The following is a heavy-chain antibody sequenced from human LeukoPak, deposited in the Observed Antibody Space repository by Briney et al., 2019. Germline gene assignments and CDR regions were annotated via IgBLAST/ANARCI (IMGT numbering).Heavy chain of an antibody. J-gene: IGHJ4*02. Sequence: GGSLRLSCAASGFTFRNYFMHWVRQAPGKGLEWVSYISSSSSTIYYADSVKGRFTISRDNAKNSLYLQMNSLRAEDTAVYYCARAGRYFDYWGQGTLVTVSS. CDR2: ISSSSSTI. V-gene: IGHV3-48*01. CDR3: ARAGRYFDY. CDR1: GFTFRNYF.